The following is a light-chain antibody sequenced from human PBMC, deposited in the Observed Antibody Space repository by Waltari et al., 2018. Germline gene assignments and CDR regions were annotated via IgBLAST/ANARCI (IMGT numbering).Light chain of an antibody. CDR2: RND. Sequence: QSVLTQPPSASETPGQRVTISCSGSSSNIGDNLVNRYQQLPGKAPKLLIYRNDQRPSGVPDRFSASKSGTSASLAISGLQSEDEADYYCAAWDDRMNGHWVFGGGTKVTVL. CDR3: AAWDDRMNGHWV. CDR1: SSNIGDNL. V-gene: IGLV1-44*01. J-gene: IGLJ3*02.